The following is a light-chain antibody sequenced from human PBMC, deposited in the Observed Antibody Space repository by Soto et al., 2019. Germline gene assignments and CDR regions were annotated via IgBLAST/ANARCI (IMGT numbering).Light chain of an antibody. CDR1: SSNIASNT. CDR3: AAWDDSLNGGV. V-gene: IGLV1-44*01. Sequence: QSVLTQPPSASGTPGQRVTISCSGSSSNIASNTVNWYQQLPGTAPKLLIYSNNQRPSGVPDRFSGSKSGTSASLAISGLQSDDEADYYCAAWDDSLNGGVFGGGTKVTVL. CDR2: SNN. J-gene: IGLJ3*02.